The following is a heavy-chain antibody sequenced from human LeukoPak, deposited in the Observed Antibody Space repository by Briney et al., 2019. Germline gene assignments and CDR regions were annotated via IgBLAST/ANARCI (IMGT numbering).Heavy chain of an antibody. J-gene: IGHJ4*02. D-gene: IGHD6-13*01. CDR3: AKDHVGTWSALDY. CDR2: IRSGATTI. CDR1: GFSFSDYY. V-gene: IGHV3-11*04. Sequence: GGSLRLSCEASGFSFSDYYMSWIRQPPGKGLEWIAYIRSGATTIYYADSVKGRFILSRDNSRNTLSLEMNSLRAEDTAVYYCAKDHVGTWSALDYWGQGTLVTVSS.